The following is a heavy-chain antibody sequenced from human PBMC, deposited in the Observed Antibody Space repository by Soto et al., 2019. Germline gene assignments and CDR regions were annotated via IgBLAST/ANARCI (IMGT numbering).Heavy chain of an antibody. Sequence: QVQLQESGPGLVKPSGTLSLTCAVSSGSISSSNWWSWVRQPPGKGLEWIGEIYHSGSTDYNPSLKSRVTISVDKSKNQFSLKLSSVTAADTAVYYCARDLATVTPRYWYFDLWGRGTLVTVSS. V-gene: IGHV4-4*02. CDR2: IYHSGST. CDR3: ARDLATVTPRYWYFDL. CDR1: SGSISSSNW. J-gene: IGHJ2*01. D-gene: IGHD4-17*01.